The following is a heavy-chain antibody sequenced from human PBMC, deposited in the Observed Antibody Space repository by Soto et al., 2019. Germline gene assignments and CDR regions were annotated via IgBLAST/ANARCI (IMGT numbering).Heavy chain of an antibody. CDR2: IYHSGST. CDR1: GGSISSGGYS. D-gene: IGHD3-22*01. CDR3: ARLYDSSGAYDY. J-gene: IGHJ4*02. V-gene: IGHV4-30-2*01. Sequence: SETLSLTCAVSGGSISSGGYSWSWIRQPPGKGLEWIGYIYHSGSTYYNPSLKSRVTISVDRSKNQFSLKLSSVTAADMAVYYCARLYDSSGAYDYWGQGTLVTISS.